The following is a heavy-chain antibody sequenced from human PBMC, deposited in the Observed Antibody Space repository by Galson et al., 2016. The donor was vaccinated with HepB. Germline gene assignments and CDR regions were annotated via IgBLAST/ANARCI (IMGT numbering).Heavy chain of an antibody. CDR3: TKGGRVTATQEYYFDY. Sequence: SLRLSCAASGFTFNTYAMSWVRQAPGKGPEWVSGISGTGSATYYADAVTGRFTISRDNSKNTLYLQMNSLRAEDTGLYYCTKGGRVTATQEYYFDYWGQGTLVTVSS. J-gene: IGHJ4*02. CDR1: GFTFNTYA. D-gene: IGHD2-21*02. V-gene: IGHV3-23*01. CDR2: ISGTGSAT.